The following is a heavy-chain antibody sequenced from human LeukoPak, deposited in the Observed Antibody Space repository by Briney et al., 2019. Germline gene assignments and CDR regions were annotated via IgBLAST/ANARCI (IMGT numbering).Heavy chain of an antibody. CDR2: IRYDGSNK. CDR1: GFTFSSYG. Sequence: GGSLRLSCAASGFTFSSYGMHWVRQAPGKGLEWVAFIRYDGSNKYYADSVKGRFTISRDNSKNTLYLQMNSLRAEDTAVYYCAKNEPGRWLQLGYFQHWGQGTLVTVSS. D-gene: IGHD5-24*01. V-gene: IGHV3-30*02. J-gene: IGHJ1*01. CDR3: AKNEPGRWLQLGYFQH.